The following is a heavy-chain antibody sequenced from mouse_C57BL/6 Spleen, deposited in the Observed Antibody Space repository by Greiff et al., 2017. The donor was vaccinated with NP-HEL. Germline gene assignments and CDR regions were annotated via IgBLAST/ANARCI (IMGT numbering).Heavy chain of an antibody. CDR2: IDPSDSYT. V-gene: IGHV1-59*01. CDR3: GRRNYYGSTNDYAMDY. D-gene: IGHD1-1*01. CDR1: GYTFTSYW. J-gene: IGHJ4*01. Sequence: QVQLQQPGAELVRPGTSVKLSCKASGYTFTSYWMHWVKQRPGQGLEWIGVIDPSDSYTNYNQKFKGKATLTVDTSSSTAYMQLSSLTSEDAAVYYCGRRNYYGSTNDYAMDYWGQGTSVTVSS.